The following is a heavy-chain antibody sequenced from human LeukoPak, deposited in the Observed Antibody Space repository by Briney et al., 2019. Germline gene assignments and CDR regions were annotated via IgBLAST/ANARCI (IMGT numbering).Heavy chain of an antibody. CDR2: IYYSGST. CDR3: ARKYSSSSNPPDY. CDR1: GGSISSSSYY. V-gene: IGHV4-39*07. D-gene: IGHD6-6*01. Sequence: PSETLSLTCTVSGGSISSSSYYWGWIRQPPGKGLEWIGSIYYSGSTYYDPSLKSRVTISVDTSKNQFSLKLSSVTAADTAVYYCARKYSSSSNPPDYWGQGTLVTVSS. J-gene: IGHJ4*02.